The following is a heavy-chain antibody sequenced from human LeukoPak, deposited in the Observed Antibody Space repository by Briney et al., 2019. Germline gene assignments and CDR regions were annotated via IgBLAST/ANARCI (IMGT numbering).Heavy chain of an antibody. CDR2: ISERGGSA. CDR1: GITLSNYG. Sequence: GGSLRLSCVVSGITLSNYGMSGIRQAPGKGLEGVSDISERGGSANYADSVKGRFIISRDTSKNTVYLQMNSLRVEDTAVYFCAKRGIVIRAVIIIGFHKEAYYFDYWGQGILVTVSS. V-gene: IGHV3-23*01. J-gene: IGHJ4*02. D-gene: IGHD3-10*01. CDR3: AKRGIVIRAVIIIGFHKEAYYFDY.